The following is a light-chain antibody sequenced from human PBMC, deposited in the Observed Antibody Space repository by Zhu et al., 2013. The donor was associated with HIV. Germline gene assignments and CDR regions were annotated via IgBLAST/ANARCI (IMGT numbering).Light chain of an antibody. V-gene: IGKV1-17*03. Sequence: DIQMTQSPSAMSAFVGDRVTITCRASQAITNYLAWFQQKPGRVPKRLIYFATTLQSGVPSRFSGSGSGTDFTLTINSLQPEDFATYFCQDLNTFPFTFG. CDR1: QAITNY. CDR3: QDLNTFPFT. CDR2: FAT. J-gene: IGKJ3*01.